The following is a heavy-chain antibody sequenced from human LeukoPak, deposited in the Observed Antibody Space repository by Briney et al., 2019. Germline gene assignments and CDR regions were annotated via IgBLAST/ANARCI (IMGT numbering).Heavy chain of an antibody. Sequence: ASVKVSCKASGYTFTSYGISWVRQAPGQGPEWMGWISAYNGNTNYAQKLQGRVTMTTDTSTSTAYMELRSLRSDDTAVYYCARDDYYDMSGYLDYWGQGTLVTVSS. D-gene: IGHD3-22*01. CDR2: ISAYNGNT. V-gene: IGHV1-18*01. CDR3: ARDDYYDMSGYLDY. J-gene: IGHJ4*02. CDR1: GYTFTSYG.